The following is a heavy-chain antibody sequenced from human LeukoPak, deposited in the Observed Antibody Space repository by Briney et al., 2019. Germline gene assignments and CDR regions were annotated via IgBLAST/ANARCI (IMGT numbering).Heavy chain of an antibody. Sequence: SETLSLTCAVYGGSFSGYYWSWIRQPPGEGLEWIGEINHSGSTNYNPSLKSRVTISVDTSKNQFSLKLSSVTAADTAVYYCARARVDVAVAGTGVDYWGQGTLVTVSS. V-gene: IGHV4-34*01. J-gene: IGHJ4*02. D-gene: IGHD6-19*01. CDR2: INHSGST. CDR1: GGSFSGYY. CDR3: ARARVDVAVAGTGVDY.